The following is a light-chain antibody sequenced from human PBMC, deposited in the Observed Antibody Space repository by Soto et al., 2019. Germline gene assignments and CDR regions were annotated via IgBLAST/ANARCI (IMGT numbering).Light chain of an antibody. CDR3: QHLRM. CDR1: PSVSSW. CDR2: DAS. Sequence: DIQMTQSPSTLSASVGDRVTITCRASPSVSSWLAWYQQKPGKAPKLLIFDASNLESGVPSRFSGSGSGTEFTLTISSLQPDDVGTYYCQHLRMFGQGTKVDIK. J-gene: IGKJ1*01. V-gene: IGKV1-5*01.